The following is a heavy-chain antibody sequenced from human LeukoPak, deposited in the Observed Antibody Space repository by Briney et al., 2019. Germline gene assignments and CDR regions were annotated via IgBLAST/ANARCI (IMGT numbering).Heavy chain of an antibody. CDR2: ISYDGSNK. Sequence: GGSLRLSCAASGFTFSSYGMHWVRQAPGKGLEWVAVISYDGSNKYYADSVKGRFTISRDNSKNTLYLQMNSLRAEDTAVYYCARAGRKWLVPDYWGQGTLVTVSS. D-gene: IGHD6-19*01. V-gene: IGHV3-30*03. J-gene: IGHJ4*02. CDR3: ARAGRKWLVPDY. CDR1: GFTFSSYG.